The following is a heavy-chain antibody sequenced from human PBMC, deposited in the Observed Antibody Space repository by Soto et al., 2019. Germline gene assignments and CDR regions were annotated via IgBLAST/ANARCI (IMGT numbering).Heavy chain of an antibody. D-gene: IGHD2-15*01. CDR2: ISGGGSGA. J-gene: IGHJ4*02. CDR3: AIDLWWYTH. CDR1: GFTFSDHA. V-gene: IGHV3-23*01. Sequence: EVQLLESGGGLVQPGGSLRLSCTASGFTFSDHAMTWVRQAPGKGLEWLSGISGGGSGAYCADSVKGRFTVSRANSNNTLFLQMDSLRVEDTAVYYCAIDLWWYTHWGQGTLVTVSS.